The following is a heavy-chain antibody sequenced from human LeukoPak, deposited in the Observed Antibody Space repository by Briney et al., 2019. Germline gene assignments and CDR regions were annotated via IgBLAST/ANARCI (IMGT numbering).Heavy chain of an antibody. CDR2: IYYSGST. CDR3: ARHSSSGWFPFDY. Sequence: SETLSLTCTVSGGSISSYYWSWIRQPPGKGLEWIGYIYYSGSTNYNPSLKSRVTISVDTSKNQFSPKLSPVTAADTAVYYCARHSSSGWFPFDYWGQGTLVTVSS. J-gene: IGHJ4*02. V-gene: IGHV4-59*08. CDR1: GGSISSYY. D-gene: IGHD6-19*01.